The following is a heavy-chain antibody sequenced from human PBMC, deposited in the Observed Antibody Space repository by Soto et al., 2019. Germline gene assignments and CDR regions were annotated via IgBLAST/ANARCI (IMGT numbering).Heavy chain of an antibody. CDR3: ARDLLSGANYYAH. CDR2: ISYTGDFI. V-gene: IGHV3-21*04. CDR1: GFTFSDYA. J-gene: IGHJ4*02. Sequence: GGSLRLSCAASGFTFSDYAMNWVRQAPGKGLEWVSSISYTGDFIYYADSVKGRFTISRDNAKNALYLQMTGLRGDDTAVYYCARDLLSGANYYAHWGQGTLVTVSS. D-gene: IGHD6-19*01.